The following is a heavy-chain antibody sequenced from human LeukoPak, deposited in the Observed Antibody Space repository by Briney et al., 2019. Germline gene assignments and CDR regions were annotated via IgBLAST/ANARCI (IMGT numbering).Heavy chain of an antibody. D-gene: IGHD1-1*01. CDR3: AREKRGTGTNFDY. V-gene: IGHV3-74*01. J-gene: IGHJ4*02. CDR1: GFTFSSEW. CDR2: INSNGRST. Sequence: GGSLRLSCAASGFTFSSEWMHWVRQAPGRGLVWISHINSNGRSTNYGDSVKGRFTVSRDNAKNTLYLQMNSLRAEDTAVYYCAREKRGTGTNFDYWGQGTLVTVSS.